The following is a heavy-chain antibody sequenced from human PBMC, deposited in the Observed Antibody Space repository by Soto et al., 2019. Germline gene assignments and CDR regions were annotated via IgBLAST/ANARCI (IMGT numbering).Heavy chain of an antibody. Sequence: SETLSLTCAFSGGTISSYYWSWIRQPTGKGLEWIGYIYYSGSTNYNPSLKSRVTISVDTSKNQFSLKLTSVTAADTAVYYCARSRYTSGWWTPPFDYWGQGTLVTVSS. V-gene: IGHV4-59*01. CDR1: GGTISSYY. CDR3: ARSRYTSGWWTPPFDY. J-gene: IGHJ4*02. CDR2: IYYSGST. D-gene: IGHD6-19*01.